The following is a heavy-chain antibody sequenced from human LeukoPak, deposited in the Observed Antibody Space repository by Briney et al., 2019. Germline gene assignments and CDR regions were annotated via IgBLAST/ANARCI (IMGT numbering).Heavy chain of an antibody. D-gene: IGHD1-26*01. CDR1: GGSISSYY. CDR2: IYYSGST. Sequence: PSETLSLTCTVPGGSISSYYWSWIRQPPGKGLEWIGYIYYSGSTNYNPSLKSRVTISVDTSKNQFSLKLSSVTAADTAVYYCARGPPGARLFDYWGQGTLVTVSS. CDR3: ARGPPGARLFDY. J-gene: IGHJ4*02. V-gene: IGHV4-59*01.